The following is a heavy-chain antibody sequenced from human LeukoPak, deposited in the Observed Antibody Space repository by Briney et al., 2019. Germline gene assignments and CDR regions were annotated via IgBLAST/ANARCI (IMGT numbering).Heavy chain of an antibody. CDR2: IIPIFGTA. V-gene: IGHV1-69*13. D-gene: IGHD3-3*01. CDR3: ARGSPDYDFWSGYFWFDP. J-gene: IGHJ5*02. Sequence: ASVKVSFKASGGTFSSYAISWVRQAPGQGLEWMGGIIPIFGTANYAQKFQGRVTITADESTSTAYMELSSLRSEDTAVYYCARGSPDYDFWSGYFWFDPWGQGTLVTVSS. CDR1: GGTFSSYA.